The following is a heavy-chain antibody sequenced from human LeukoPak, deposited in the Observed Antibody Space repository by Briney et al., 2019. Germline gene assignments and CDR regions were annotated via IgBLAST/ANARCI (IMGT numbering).Heavy chain of an antibody. CDR2: ISGTADRT. CDR1: GFTFSDYA. J-gene: IGHJ5*02. D-gene: IGHD3-10*01. CDR3: ANSGGYGSGNL. V-gene: IGHV3-23*01. Sequence: GGSLRLSCAASGFTFSDYAMSWVRQAPGKGLEWVSAISGTADRTYYVGSVKGRFTVSRDNSKNMLYLQMSGLRTEDTAVYYCANSGGYGSGNLWGQGTLVTVSS.